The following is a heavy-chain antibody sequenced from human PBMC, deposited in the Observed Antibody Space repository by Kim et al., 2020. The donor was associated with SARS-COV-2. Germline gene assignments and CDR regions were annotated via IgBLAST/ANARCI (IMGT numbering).Heavy chain of an antibody. D-gene: IGHD2-15*01. Sequence: GGSLRLSCAASGFTFSSYAMSWVRQAPGKGLEWVSAISGSGGSTYYADSVKGRFTISRDNSKNTLYLQMNSLRAEDTAVYYCAKPYCSGGSCYFYYYYYGMAVGGQGTTVTVSS. CDR2: ISGSGGST. J-gene: IGHJ6*02. CDR3: AKPYCSGGSCYFYYYYYGMAV. V-gene: IGHV3-23*01. CDR1: GFTFSSYA.